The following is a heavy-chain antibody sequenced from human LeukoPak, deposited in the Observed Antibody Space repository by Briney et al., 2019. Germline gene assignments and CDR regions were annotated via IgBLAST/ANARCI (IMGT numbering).Heavy chain of an antibody. J-gene: IGHJ4*02. D-gene: IGHD6-19*01. Sequence: SQTLSLTCAISGDSASSNSATWNWIRQSPSRGLEWLGRTYYRSKWNNDFALSVKSRISINPDTSKNQFSLQLDSVTPEDTAVYYCARGGVAVAGLDYWGQGTLVTVS. CDR3: ARGGVAVAGLDY. V-gene: IGHV6-1*01. CDR2: TYYRSKWNN. CDR1: GDSASSNSAT.